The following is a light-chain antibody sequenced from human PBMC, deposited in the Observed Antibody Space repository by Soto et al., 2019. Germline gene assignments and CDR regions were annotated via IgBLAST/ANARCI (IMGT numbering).Light chain of an antibody. CDR1: QSIRTW. CDR2: DAS. V-gene: IGKV1-5*01. CDR3: QQYNSYPWT. Sequence: DIQMTQSPSTLSASVGHRVTITCRASQSIRTWLAWYQQKPGQAPKLLIYDASSLESGVPSRFSGSGSGTEFTLTISSLQTDDFETYYCQQYNSYPWTFGHGTQVDIK. J-gene: IGKJ1*01.